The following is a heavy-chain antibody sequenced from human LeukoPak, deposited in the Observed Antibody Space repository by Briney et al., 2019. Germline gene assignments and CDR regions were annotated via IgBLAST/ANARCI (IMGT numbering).Heavy chain of an antibody. D-gene: IGHD1-1*01. CDR3: VTYGSPWNRVDH. CDR1: GFTFSLYN. Sequence: PGGSLILSCAASGFTFSLYNMNWVRQAPGKGLEWVASMSSSTTHINYADSVNGRFTISRDNTNNLLFLQMNSVRAEDTAVYYCVTYGSPWNRVDHWGQGTLVTVSS. J-gene: IGHJ4*02. CDR2: MSSSTTHI. V-gene: IGHV3-21*01.